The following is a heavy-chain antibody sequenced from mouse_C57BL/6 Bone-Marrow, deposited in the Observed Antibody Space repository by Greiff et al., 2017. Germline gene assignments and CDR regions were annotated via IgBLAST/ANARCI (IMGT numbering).Heavy chain of an antibody. V-gene: IGHV1-81*01. Sequence: QVQLQQPGAELARPGASVKLSCKASGYTFTSYGISWVKQRTGQGLEWIGEIYPRSGNTYYNEKFKGKATLTADKSSSTAYMELRSLTSEDSAVYFCAREGSLYYYGSSGYFDVWGTGTTVTVSS. CDR1: GYTFTSYG. J-gene: IGHJ1*03. CDR3: AREGSLYYYGSSGYFDV. D-gene: IGHD1-1*01. CDR2: IYPRSGNT.